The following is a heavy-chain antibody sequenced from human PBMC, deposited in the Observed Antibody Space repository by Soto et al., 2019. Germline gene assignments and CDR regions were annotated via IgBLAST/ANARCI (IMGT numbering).Heavy chain of an antibody. CDR1: GFTFSNYA. V-gene: IGHV3-23*01. D-gene: IGHD3-10*01. CDR3: AKDRSSMVPVVLPSP. J-gene: IGHJ5*02. CDR2: ISGSGVVE. Sequence: EVQLLQSGGGWVQPGGSLRLSCAASGFTFSNYAMAWVRQAPGKVLEWVSSISGSGVVEYYEDSVQGRFTISRDNSNNTLSVQMNSLSVEDTAIYYCAKDRSSMVPVVLPSPLGQRILVTVSS.